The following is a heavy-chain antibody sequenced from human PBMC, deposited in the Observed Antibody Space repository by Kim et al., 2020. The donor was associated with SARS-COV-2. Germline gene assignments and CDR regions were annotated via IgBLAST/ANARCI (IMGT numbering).Heavy chain of an antibody. V-gene: IGHV1-18*01. CDR2: ISGYNGNT. D-gene: IGHD3-3*01. CDR3: ARYQRIMIFGVVPPGGYGMDV. CDR1: GYSFPTYG. Sequence: ASVKVSCKASGYSFPTYGISWVRQAPGQGLEWMGWISGYNGNTNYAQQLQGRVTMTTDTSTSTAYMELRSLRSDDTAGYYCARYQRIMIFGVVPPGGYGMDVWGQGTTGTVSS. J-gene: IGHJ6*02.